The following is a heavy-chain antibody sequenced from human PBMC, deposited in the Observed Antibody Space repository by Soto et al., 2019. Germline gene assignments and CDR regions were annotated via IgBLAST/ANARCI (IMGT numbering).Heavy chain of an antibody. V-gene: IGHV3-48*01. D-gene: IGHD3-10*01. CDR3: ARVVTMVRGSYYYYMDV. CDR2: ISSSSSTI. CDR1: GFTFSSYS. J-gene: IGHJ6*03. Sequence: GGSLRLSCAASGFTFSSYSMNWVRQAPGKGLEWVSYISSSSSTIYYADSVKGRFTISRDNAKNSLYLQMNSLRAEDTAVYYCARVVTMVRGSYYYYMDVWGKGTTVTVSS.